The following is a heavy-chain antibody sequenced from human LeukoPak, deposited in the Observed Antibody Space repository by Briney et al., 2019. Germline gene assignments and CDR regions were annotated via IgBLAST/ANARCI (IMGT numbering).Heavy chain of an antibody. J-gene: IGHJ4*02. Sequence: GGSLRLSCAASGFSVSSNYMNWVRQAPGKGLEWVSSISSSSSYIYYADSVKGRFTISRDNAKNSLYLQMNSLRAEDTAVYYCASGSGHDYWGQGTLVTVSS. D-gene: IGHD3-10*01. CDR2: ISSSSSYI. CDR3: ASGSGHDY. V-gene: IGHV3-21*01. CDR1: GFSVSSNY.